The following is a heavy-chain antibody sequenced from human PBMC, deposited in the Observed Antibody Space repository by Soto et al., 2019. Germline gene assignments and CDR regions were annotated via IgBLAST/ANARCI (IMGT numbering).Heavy chain of an antibody. J-gene: IGHJ4*02. CDR3: ARVPDY. Sequence: SETLSLTCAVYGGSFSCYYWNWIRQPPGKGLEWIGEINHSGSTNYNPSLKSRVTISVDTSKNQFSLKLSSVTAADTAVYYCARVPDYWGQGTLVTVS. CDR2: INHSGST. V-gene: IGHV4-34*01. CDR1: GGSFSCYY.